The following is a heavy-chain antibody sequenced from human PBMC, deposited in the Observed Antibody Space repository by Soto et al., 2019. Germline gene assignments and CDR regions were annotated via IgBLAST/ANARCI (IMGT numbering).Heavy chain of an antibody. D-gene: IGHD1-7*01. V-gene: IGHV3-23*01. Sequence: EVQLLESGGGLVQPGGSLRLSCAASGFTFSSYAMSWVRQAPGKGLEWVSAISGSGGSTYYADSVKGRFTISRDNSKNTLYLQMNSLRAEDTAVYYCAKSGIFGVELELLRQEFYYYYMDVWGKGTTVTVAS. CDR3: AKSGIFGVELELLRQEFYYYYMDV. J-gene: IGHJ6*03. CDR2: ISGSGGST. CDR1: GFTFSSYA.